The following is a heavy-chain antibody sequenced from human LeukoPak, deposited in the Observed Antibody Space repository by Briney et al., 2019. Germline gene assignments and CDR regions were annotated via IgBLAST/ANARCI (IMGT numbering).Heavy chain of an antibody. D-gene: IGHD1-14*01. CDR3: AGPDGWEPDYFDY. Sequence: PSETLSLTCAVYGGSFSGYYWSWIRQPPGKGLEWIGEINHSGSTNYNPSLKSRVTISVDTSKNQFSLKLSSVTAADTAVYYCAGPDGWEPDYFDYWGQGTLVTVSS. CDR2: INHSGST. J-gene: IGHJ4*02. V-gene: IGHV4-34*01. CDR1: GGSFSGYY.